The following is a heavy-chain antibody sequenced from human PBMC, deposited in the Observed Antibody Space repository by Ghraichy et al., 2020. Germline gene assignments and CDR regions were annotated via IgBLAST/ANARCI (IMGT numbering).Heavy chain of an antibody. CDR2: ISSSSSYI. V-gene: IGHV3-21*01. CDR3: ARDFFPYGSGSYLH. J-gene: IGHJ4*02. CDR1: GFTFSSYS. D-gene: IGHD3-10*01. Sequence: GGSLRLSCAASGFTFSSYSMNWVRQAPGKGLEWVSSISSSSSYIYYADSVKGRFTISRDNAKNSLYLQMNSLRAKDTAVYYCARDFFPYGSGSYLHWGQGTLVTVSS.